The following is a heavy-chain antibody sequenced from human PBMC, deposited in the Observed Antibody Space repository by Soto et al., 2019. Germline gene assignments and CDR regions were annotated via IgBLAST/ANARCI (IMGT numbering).Heavy chain of an antibody. J-gene: IGHJ6*02. CDR2: ISADNGNT. V-gene: IGHV1-18*01. CDR3: ARSHGESDYYYYGMDV. Sequence: ASVKVSCKASGYTFTSYGISWVRQAPGQGLEWMGWISADNGNTNYAQKLQGRVTMTTDTSTSTAYMELRSLKSDDTAVYYCARSHGESDYYYYGMDVWGQGTTVTVSS. D-gene: IGHD4-17*01. CDR1: GYTFTSYG.